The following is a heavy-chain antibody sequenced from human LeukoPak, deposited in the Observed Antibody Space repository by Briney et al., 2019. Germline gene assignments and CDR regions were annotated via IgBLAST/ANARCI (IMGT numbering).Heavy chain of an antibody. CDR1: GFTFSTYS. Sequence: GGSLRLSCAASGFTFSTYSMNWVRQAPGKGLEGVSSISSSSSYKYYADSVKGRFAIYRDNAKNSLYLQMNSLKPEDTAVYYCTRDSPNEVMLWWSIDYWGQGTLVTVSS. V-gene: IGHV3-21*01. D-gene: IGHD2-21*01. J-gene: IGHJ4*02. CDR2: ISSSSSYK. CDR3: TRDSPNEVMLWWSIDY.